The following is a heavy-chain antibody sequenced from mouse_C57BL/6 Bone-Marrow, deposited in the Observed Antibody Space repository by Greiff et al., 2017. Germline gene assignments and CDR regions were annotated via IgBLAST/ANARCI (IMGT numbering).Heavy chain of an antibody. CDR1: GYTFTDYY. CDR3: ATRKRVYIDY. J-gene: IGHJ2*01. CDR2: INPNNGGT. Sequence: EVQLQQSGPELVKPGASVKISCKASGYTFTDYYMNWVKQSHGKSLEWIGDINPNNGGTSYNQKFKGKATLTVEKSSSAAYMELRSLTSEDSAFYYCATRKRVYIDYWGQGTTLTVSS. V-gene: IGHV1-26*01.